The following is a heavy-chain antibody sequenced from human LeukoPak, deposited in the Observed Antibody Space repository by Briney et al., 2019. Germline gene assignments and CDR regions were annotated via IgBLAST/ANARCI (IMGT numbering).Heavy chain of an antibody. CDR1: GFTFSSYA. J-gene: IGHJ3*02. CDR2: IYYSGTT. Sequence: GSLRLSCAASGFTFSSYAMSWVRQAPGKGLEWIGSIYYSGTTYNNPSLKSRVTISVDTSKNQFSLKLSSVTAADTAVYYCARVDIDDSSGYYVGAFDIWGQGTMVTVSS. D-gene: IGHD3-22*01. CDR3: ARVDIDDSSGYYVGAFDI. V-gene: IGHV4-39*07.